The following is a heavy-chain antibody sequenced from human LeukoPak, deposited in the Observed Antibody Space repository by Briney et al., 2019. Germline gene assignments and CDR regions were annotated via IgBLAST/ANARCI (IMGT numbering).Heavy chain of an antibody. CDR3: ATDPRGGITGTLDY. D-gene: IGHD1-20*01. Sequence: GGSLRLSCAASGFTFSSYSMNWVRQAPGKGLEWVSSISSSSSYIYYADSVKGRFTISRDNAKNSLYLQMNSLRAEDTAVYYCATDPRGGITGTLDYWGQGTLVTVSS. V-gene: IGHV3-21*01. J-gene: IGHJ4*02. CDR2: ISSSSSYI. CDR1: GFTFSSYS.